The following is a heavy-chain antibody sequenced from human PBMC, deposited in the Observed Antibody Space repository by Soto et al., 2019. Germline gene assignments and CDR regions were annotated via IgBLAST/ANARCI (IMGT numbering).Heavy chain of an antibody. CDR1: GYTFSNYG. V-gene: IGHV1-18*01. J-gene: IGHJ4*02. D-gene: IGHD3-3*02. CDR2: ISAYNGNT. Sequence: ASVKVSCKASGYTFSNYGTSWVRKAPGQGLEWMGWISAYNGNTHYAQKFQGRVTMTTDTSTGTDYMELRSLRSDDTAVYYCARDVPATAAFLWDYWGQGTQVTVSS. CDR3: ARDVPATAAFLWDY.